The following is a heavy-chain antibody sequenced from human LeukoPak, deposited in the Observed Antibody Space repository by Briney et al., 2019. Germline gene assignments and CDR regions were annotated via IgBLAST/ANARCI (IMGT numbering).Heavy chain of an antibody. D-gene: IGHD5-12*01. CDR3: ARDKGPWYSGYELRLDY. CDR1: GFTLSRYS. J-gene: IGHJ4*02. CDR2: ISSSSSTI. Sequence: PGGSLRLYCADSGFTLSRYSMNWVRQAPGKRQDWVSYISSSSSTIYYAESVKSRFTISRDNAKNSLYLQMNSLRAEDTAVYYCARDKGPWYSGYELRLDYWGQGTLVTVSS. V-gene: IGHV3-48*04.